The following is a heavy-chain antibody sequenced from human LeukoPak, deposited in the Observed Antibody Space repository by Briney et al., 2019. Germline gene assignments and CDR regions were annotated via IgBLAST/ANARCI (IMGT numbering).Heavy chain of an antibody. CDR3: ARAGRGLRYFDWLTCDY. J-gene: IGHJ4*02. Sequence: GGSLRLSCAASGFTFSSYWMHWVRQAPGKGLMWVSRINSDGSSTNYADSVKGRFTISRDNAKNTLYLQMNSLRAEDTAVYYCARAGRGLRYFDWLTCDYWGQGTLVTVSS. CDR2: INSDGSST. D-gene: IGHD3-9*01. V-gene: IGHV3-74*01. CDR1: GFTFSSYW.